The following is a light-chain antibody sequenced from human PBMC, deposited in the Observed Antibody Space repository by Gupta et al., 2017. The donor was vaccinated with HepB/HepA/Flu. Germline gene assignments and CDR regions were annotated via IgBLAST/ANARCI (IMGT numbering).Light chain of an antibody. J-gene: IGKJ4*01. Sequence: DIQMTQSPSSLSASIGDRVTITCRASQTVDTYLNWYQQKPGKAPILLVYAASTLHSGVPSRFSGSGSGTDFALTINSLQPKDLGPYYCQQPNSPPPLTFGGGTKVEI. CDR3: QQPNSPPPLT. V-gene: IGKV1-39*01. CDR2: AAS. CDR1: QTVDTY.